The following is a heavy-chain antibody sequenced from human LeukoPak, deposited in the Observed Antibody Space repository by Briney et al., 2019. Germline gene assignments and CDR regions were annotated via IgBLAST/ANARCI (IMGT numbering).Heavy chain of an antibody. CDR3: AREGPYYDFWSGTTGHFDY. CDR1: GGSVSSGSYY. Sequence: PSETLPLTCTVSGGSVSSGSYYWSWIRQPPGKGLEWIGYIYYSGSTNYNPSLKSRVTISVDTSKNQFSLKLSSVTAADTAVYYCAREGPYYDFWSGTTGHFDYWGQGTLVTVSS. CDR2: IYYSGST. J-gene: IGHJ4*02. D-gene: IGHD3-3*01. V-gene: IGHV4-61*01.